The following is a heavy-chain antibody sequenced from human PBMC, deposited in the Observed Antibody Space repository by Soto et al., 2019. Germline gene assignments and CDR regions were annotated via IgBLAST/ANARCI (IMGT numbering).Heavy chain of an antibody. CDR3: AAGGGLPRYY. CDR2: IYQSGST. J-gene: IGHJ4*02. CDR1: GGSISSGGYS. D-gene: IGHD5-12*01. V-gene: IGHV4-30-2*01. Sequence: QLQLQESGSGLVKPSQTLSITCAVSGGSISSGGYSWSWILQPPGKGLEWIGYIYQSGSTYYNPSIKSRVTISVDRSNNQFSLKLSSVTAADMAVYYCAAGGGLPRYYWGQGTLFTVSS.